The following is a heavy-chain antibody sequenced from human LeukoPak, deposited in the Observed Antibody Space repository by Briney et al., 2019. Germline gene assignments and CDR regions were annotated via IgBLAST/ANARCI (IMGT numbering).Heavy chain of an antibody. CDR1: GGSISSYY. CDR2: IYYSGST. V-gene: IGHV4-59*12. CDR3: ARATYYDYVWGSYPTGYFDY. D-gene: IGHD3-16*02. J-gene: IGHJ4*02. Sequence: PSETLSLTCTVSGGSISSYYWSWIRQPPGKGLEWIGYIYYSGSTNYNPSLKSRVTISVDTSKNQFSLKLSSVTAADTAVYYCARATYYDYVWGSYPTGYFDYWGQGTLVTVSS.